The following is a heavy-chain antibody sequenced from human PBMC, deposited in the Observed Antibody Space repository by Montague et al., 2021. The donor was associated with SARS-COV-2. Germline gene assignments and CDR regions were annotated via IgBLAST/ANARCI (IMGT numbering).Heavy chain of an antibody. V-gene: IGHV4-4*07. CDR3: ARTPTRPLSLDS. CDR2: VTTSGTT. CDR1: GGSITGFS. D-gene: IGHD6-6*01. J-gene: IGHJ4*02. Sequence: SETLSLTCAVSGGSITGFSWSWVQQPAGKGLEWIGRVTTSGTTNYSPSLRSRVTMSVDTSKNQFSLNLNSVTAADTAIYYCARTPTRPLSLDSWGQGTLVTVSS.